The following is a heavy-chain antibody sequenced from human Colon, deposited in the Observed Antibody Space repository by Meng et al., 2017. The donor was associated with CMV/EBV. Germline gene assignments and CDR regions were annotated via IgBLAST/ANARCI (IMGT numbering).Heavy chain of an antibody. V-gene: IGHV4-39*06. CDR2: IYYSGST. D-gene: IGHD6-13*01. Sequence: RLQLQGSGPGLLRPSADLSLTCTGSVGAISSSSYYWGWIRQPPGKGLEWIGSIYYSGSTCYNPSLKSRVTISVDTSKNQFSLKLSSVTAADTAVYYCARAAAAGEYYFDYWGQGTLVTVSS. J-gene: IGHJ4*02. CDR1: VGAISSSSYY. CDR3: ARAAAAGEYYFDY.